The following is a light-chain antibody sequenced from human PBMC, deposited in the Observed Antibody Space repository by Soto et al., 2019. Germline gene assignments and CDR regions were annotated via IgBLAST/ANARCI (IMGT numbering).Light chain of an antibody. CDR1: SSNIGSNT. J-gene: IGLJ1*01. Sequence: QSVLTQPPSASGTPGQRVTISCSGSSSNIGSNTVNWYQQLPGTAPKLLIYSNNQRPSGVPDRFSGSKSGTSASLAISGLQSEDVADYYCAAWDDSLNAFYVFGTGTKVTV. CDR3: AAWDDSLNAFYV. CDR2: SNN. V-gene: IGLV1-44*01.